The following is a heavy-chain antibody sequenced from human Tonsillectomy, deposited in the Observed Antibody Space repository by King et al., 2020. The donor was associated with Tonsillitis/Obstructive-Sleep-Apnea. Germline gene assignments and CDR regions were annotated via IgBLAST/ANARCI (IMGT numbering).Heavy chain of an antibody. V-gene: IGHV5-10-1*03. CDR3: ARQKATPVDY. Sequence: VQLVESGAEVKKPGESLRISCKGSGYSFTSYWISWVRQMPGKGLEWMGRIDPSDSYTNYSPSFQGHVTIQADKSISTPYLQWSSLKATDTDIYYCARQKATPVDYWGQGTLVTVSS. CDR2: IDPSDSYT. CDR1: GYSFTSYW. J-gene: IGHJ4*02. D-gene: IGHD4-23*01.